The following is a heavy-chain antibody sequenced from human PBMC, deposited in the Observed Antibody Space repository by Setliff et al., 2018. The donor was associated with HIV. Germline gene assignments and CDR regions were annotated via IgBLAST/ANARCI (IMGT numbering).Heavy chain of an antibody. V-gene: IGHV3-30*02. CDR1: GFTFSYFG. CDR2: IQYDGRKN. J-gene: IGHJ4*02. D-gene: IGHD3-16*01. Sequence: GESLKISCAASGFTFSYFGMHWVRRAPGKGLEWVAFIQYDGRKNNYADSVKGRFTISRDNSRNTVFLQMNNLRTEDTAVYYCAKDQGRVNDHWGLGTLVTVSS. CDR3: AKDQGRVNDH.